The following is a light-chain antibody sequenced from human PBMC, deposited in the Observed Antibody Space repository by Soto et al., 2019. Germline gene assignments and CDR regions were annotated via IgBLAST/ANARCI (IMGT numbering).Light chain of an antibody. CDR1: QGVRSK. V-gene: IGKV3-15*01. J-gene: IGKJ4*01. CDR2: DAS. Sequence: EIVMTQTPVTLSVSPGERATLSCRARQGVRSKLAWYQQKPGQPPRLLMYDASIRATGIPARFSGSGSGTEFTLTISSLQSEDFAVYYCQQYDNWPLTFGGGTKVEIK. CDR3: QQYDNWPLT.